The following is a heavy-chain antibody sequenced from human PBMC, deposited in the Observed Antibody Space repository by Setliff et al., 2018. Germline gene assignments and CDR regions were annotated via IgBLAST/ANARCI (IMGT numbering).Heavy chain of an antibody. CDR3: AKNRYESSGYNFHF. Sequence: PGGSLRLSCVGSGITFSSYDMSWVRLAPGRGLEWVSVFTGGPAGGNTYYADSVRGRFTLSRDNSKNTLYLQMNSLRAEDTAVYYCAKNRYESSGYNFHFWGQGTLVTVSS. V-gene: IGHV3-23*01. D-gene: IGHD3-22*01. CDR2: FTGGPAGGNT. J-gene: IGHJ4*02. CDR1: GITFSSYD.